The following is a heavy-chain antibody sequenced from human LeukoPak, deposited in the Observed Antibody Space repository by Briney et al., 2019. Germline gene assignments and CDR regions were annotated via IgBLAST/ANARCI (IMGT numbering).Heavy chain of an antibody. Sequence: GGSLRLSCAASGFTFSTYAMSWVRQAPGKGLEWDSTIRGSGGSTYYADSVKGRFTISRDNSKNTLYLQMNSLRAEDTAVYYCAKIGSSGGHFDYWGQGTLVTVSS. CDR2: IRGSGGST. CDR3: AKIGSSGGHFDY. V-gene: IGHV3-23*01. CDR1: GFTFSTYA. J-gene: IGHJ4*02. D-gene: IGHD6-6*01.